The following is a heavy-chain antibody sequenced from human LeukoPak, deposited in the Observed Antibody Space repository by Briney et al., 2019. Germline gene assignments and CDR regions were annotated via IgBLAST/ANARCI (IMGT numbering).Heavy chain of an antibody. V-gene: IGHV3-30-3*01. CDR1: GFTFSSYA. J-gene: IGHJ6*02. D-gene: IGHD4-11*01. Sequence: GGSLRLSCAASGFTFSSYAMHWVRQAPGKGLEWVAVISYDGSNKYYADSVKGRFTISRDNSKNTLYLQMSSLRAEDTAVYYCARDRDYSNYHKYGMDVWGQGTTVTVSS. CDR3: ARDRDYSNYHKYGMDV. CDR2: ISYDGSNK.